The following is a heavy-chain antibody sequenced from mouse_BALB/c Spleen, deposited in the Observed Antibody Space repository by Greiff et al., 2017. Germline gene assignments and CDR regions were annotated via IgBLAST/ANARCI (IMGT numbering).Heavy chain of an antibody. CDR1: GYSITSDYA. CDR3: ARENYYAMDY. J-gene: IGHJ4*01. Sequence: DVHLVESGPGLVKPSQSLSLTCTVTGYSITSDYAWNWIRQFPGNTLEWMGYISYSGSTSYNPSFKSRISITRDTSKNQFFLQLNSVTTEDTATYYCARENYYAMDYWGQGTTVTVSS. V-gene: IGHV3-2*02. CDR2: ISYSGST.